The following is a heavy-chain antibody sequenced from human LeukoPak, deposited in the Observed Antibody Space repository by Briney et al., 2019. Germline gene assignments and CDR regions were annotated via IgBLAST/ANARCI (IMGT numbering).Heavy chain of an antibody. D-gene: IGHD2-2*01. CDR2: ISGSGGST. V-gene: IGHV3-23*01. CDR3: AKDGRLIVPAAIFDY. J-gene: IGHJ4*02. Sequence: QSGGSLRLSCVTSGFTFSSYWMTWVRQAPGKGLEWVSAISGSGGSTYYADSVKGRFTISRDNSKNTLYLQMNSLRAEDTAVYYCAKDGRLIVPAAIFDYWGQGTLVTVSS. CDR1: GFTFSSYW.